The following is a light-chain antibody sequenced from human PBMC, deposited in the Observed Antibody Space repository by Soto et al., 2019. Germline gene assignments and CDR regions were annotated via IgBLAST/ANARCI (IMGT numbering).Light chain of an antibody. CDR1: QSVSSSY. J-gene: IGKJ2*01. V-gene: IGKV3-20*01. CDR2: GAS. Sequence: EIVLTQSPGTLSLSPGERATLSCRASQSVSSSYLGWYQQKPGQAPRLLIYGASRRATGIPDRFSGSGSGTDFTLTISRLEPEDFAVYYCQQYGSSSMYTFGQGTKLEIK. CDR3: QQYGSSSMYT.